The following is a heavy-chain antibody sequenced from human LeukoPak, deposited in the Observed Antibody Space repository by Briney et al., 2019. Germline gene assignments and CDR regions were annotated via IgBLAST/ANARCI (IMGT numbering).Heavy chain of an antibody. J-gene: IGHJ4*02. CDR1: GFTVSSNY. CDR2: IYSGGST. V-gene: IGHV3-53*01. Sequence: GGSLRLSCAASGFTVSSNYMSWVRQAPGKGLEWVSVIYSGGSTYYADSVKGRFTISRDNSKNTLYLQMNSLRAEDTAVYYCAREDGGLRYFDWLSTPHGEHYFDYWGQGTLVTVSS. CDR3: AREDGGLRYFDWLSTPHGEHYFDY. D-gene: IGHD3-9*01.